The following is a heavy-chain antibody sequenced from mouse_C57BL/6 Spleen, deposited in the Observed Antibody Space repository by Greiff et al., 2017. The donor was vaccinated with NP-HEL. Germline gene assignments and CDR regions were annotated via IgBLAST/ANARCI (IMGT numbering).Heavy chain of an antibody. CDR1: GFTFSSYA. CDR2: ISDGGSYT. J-gene: IGHJ1*03. CDR3: ARDRNYGSSPYWYFDV. V-gene: IGHV5-4*01. D-gene: IGHD1-1*01. Sequence: EVQGVESGGGLVKPGGSLKLSCAASGFTFSSYAMSWVRQTPEKRLEWVATISDGGSYTYYLDNVKGRFTISRDNAKNNLYLQMSHLKSEDTAMYYCARDRNYGSSPYWYFDVWGTGTTVTVSS.